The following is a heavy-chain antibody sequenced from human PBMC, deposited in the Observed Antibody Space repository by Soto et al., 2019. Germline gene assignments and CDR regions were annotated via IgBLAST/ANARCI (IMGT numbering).Heavy chain of an antibody. V-gene: IGHV1-18*04. D-gene: IGHD2-21*02. CDR1: GYTFSRFG. J-gene: IGHJ4*02. CDR2: ISPETGKT. Sequence: VQLVQSGAELKKPGASVRVSCKASGYTFSRFGVSWVRQAPGLGPEWMGWISPETGKTAYSYKFQDRFSMTADASKITSYFEHLCVGFRDKAVYDYTRVLLFISPSVVTTVAYWGQGTLVTVSS. CDR3: TRVLLFISPSVVTTVAY.